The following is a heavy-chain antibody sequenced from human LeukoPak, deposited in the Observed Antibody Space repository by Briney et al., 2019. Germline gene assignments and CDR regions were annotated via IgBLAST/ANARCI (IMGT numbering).Heavy chain of an antibody. V-gene: IGHV1-69*05. CDR1: RGTFSSYA. CDR2: IIPIFGTA. J-gene: IGHJ5*02. Sequence: SVKVSCKDSRGTFSSYAISWVRQAPGQGLEWMGRIIPIFGTANYAQKFQGGVTITTDESTSTAYMELSSLRSEDTAVYYCARDRTGTTSRRWFDPWGQGTLVTVSS. D-gene: IGHD1-1*01. CDR3: ARDRTGTTSRRWFDP.